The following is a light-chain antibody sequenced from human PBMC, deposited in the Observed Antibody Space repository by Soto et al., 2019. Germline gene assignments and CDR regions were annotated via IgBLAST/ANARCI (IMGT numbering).Light chain of an antibody. CDR1: QSVSSRY. V-gene: IGKV3-20*01. CDR2: GAS. J-gene: IGKJ2*01. Sequence: EIVLTQSPGTLSVSPGERATLSCRASQSVSSRYIAWYQQRPAQAPRLLIYGASSRATGIPDRFSGSGSGTDFTLTIDRLEPEDFAVYYCQHFGSSRLYTFGQGTQLEIK. CDR3: QHFGSSRLYT.